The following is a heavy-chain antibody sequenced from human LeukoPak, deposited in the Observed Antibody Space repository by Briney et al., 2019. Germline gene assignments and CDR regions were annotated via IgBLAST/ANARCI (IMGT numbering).Heavy chain of an antibody. Sequence: SETLSLTCSSSGGSIRRDPCSWIPQPAGEGLEWIGRIYASGSTNYNPSLKSRVTMSVDTSKNQFSLKLTSVTSADTAAYYCARVRRSSNSPEAFYICGQGTMVTVSS. CDR2: IYASGST. CDR1: GGSIRRDP. CDR3: ARVRRSSNSPEAFYI. D-gene: IGHD6-13*01. V-gene: IGHV4-4*07. J-gene: IGHJ3*02.